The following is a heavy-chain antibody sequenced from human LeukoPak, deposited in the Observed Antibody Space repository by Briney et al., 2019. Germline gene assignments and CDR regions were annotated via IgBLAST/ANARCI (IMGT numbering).Heavy chain of an antibody. CDR3: AREYSSGWYVGYFDY. V-gene: IGHV4-39*07. CDR1: GGSISSYS. D-gene: IGHD6-19*01. Sequence: SETLSLTCTVSGGSISSYSWNWIRQPPGKGLEWIGSIYYSGSTYYNPSLKSRVTISVDTSKNQFSLKLSSVTAADTAVYYCAREYSSGWYVGYFDYWGQGTLVTVSS. CDR2: IYYSGST. J-gene: IGHJ4*02.